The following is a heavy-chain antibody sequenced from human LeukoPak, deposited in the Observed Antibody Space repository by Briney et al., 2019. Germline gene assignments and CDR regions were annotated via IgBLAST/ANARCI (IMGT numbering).Heavy chain of an antibody. J-gene: IGHJ5*02. Sequence: GASVKVSCKASGYTLTSYGISWVRQAPGQGLEWMGWISAYNGNTNYAQKLQGRVTMTTDTSTSTAYMELRSLRSDDTAVYYCARGPSSSWYQYNWFDPWGQGTLVTVSS. D-gene: IGHD6-13*01. CDR1: GYTLTSYG. CDR3: ARGPSSSWYQYNWFDP. V-gene: IGHV1-18*01. CDR2: ISAYNGNT.